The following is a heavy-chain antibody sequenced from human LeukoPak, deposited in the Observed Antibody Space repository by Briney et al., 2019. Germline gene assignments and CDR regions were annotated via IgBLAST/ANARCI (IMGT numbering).Heavy chain of an antibody. CDR1: GGTFSSYA. J-gene: IGHJ4*02. D-gene: IGHD2-15*01. CDR3: ARGGKGCSGGSCYYYFDY. CDR2: IIPIFGTA. V-gene: IGHV1-69*13. Sequence: SVKVSCKASGGTFSSYAISWVRQAPGQGLEWMGGIIPIFGTANYAQKFQGRVTITADESTSTAYMELSSLRSEDTAVYYCARGGKGCSGGSCYYYFDYWGQGTLVTVSS.